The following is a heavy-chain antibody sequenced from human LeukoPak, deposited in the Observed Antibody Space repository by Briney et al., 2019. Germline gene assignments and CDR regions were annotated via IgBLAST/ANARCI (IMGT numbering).Heavy chain of an antibody. V-gene: IGHV3-15*01. J-gene: IGHJ4*02. CDR2: IKSITDGGTT. CDR3: TTESLTILRFLEWLLGYFDY. CDR1: GFTFSNAW. Sequence: GGSLRLSCAASGFTFSNAWMSWVRQAPGKGLEWVGRIKSITDGGTTDYAAPVKGRFTISTDDSKNTLYLQMNSLKTEDTGVCDGTTESLTILRFLEWLLGYFDYWGQGTLVTVSS. D-gene: IGHD3-3*01.